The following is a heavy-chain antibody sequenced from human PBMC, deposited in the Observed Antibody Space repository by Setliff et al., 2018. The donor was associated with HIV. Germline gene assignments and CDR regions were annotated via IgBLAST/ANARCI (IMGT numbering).Heavy chain of an antibody. CDR1: GGSISSSSYY. D-gene: IGHD3-10*01. CDR2: IYSSGIT. J-gene: IGHJ4*02. Sequence: PSETLSLTCTVSGGSISSSSYYWAWIRQPPGKGLEWIGSIYSSGITYYNPSLQSRVAISVDTSKNHFSLKLGSVTAADTAVYYCAGGYGSGSYPGDWGQGTLVTVSS. V-gene: IGHV4-39*07. CDR3: AGGYGSGSYPGD.